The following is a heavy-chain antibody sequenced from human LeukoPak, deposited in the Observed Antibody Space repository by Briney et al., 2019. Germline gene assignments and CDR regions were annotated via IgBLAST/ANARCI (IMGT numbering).Heavy chain of an antibody. CDR2: IYYSGST. CDR3: ARWALGGPTPGDFDY. V-gene: IGHV4-31*03. Sequence: PSQTLSLTCTVSGGSISSGGYYWSWIRQHPGKGLEWIGYIYYSGSTYYNPSLKSRVTISVDTSKNQFSLKLSSMTAADTAVYYCARWALGGPTPGDFDYWGQGTLVTVSS. CDR1: GGSISSGGYY. D-gene: IGHD3-10*01. J-gene: IGHJ4*02.